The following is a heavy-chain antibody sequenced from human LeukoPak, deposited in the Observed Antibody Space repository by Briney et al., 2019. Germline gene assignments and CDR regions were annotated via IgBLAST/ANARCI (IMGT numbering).Heavy chain of an antibody. CDR1: GYTFTVYY. J-gene: IGHJ6*03. CDR3: ARVNTIFGVVITPSIYYYMDV. Sequence: ASVKVSCKASGYTFTVYYMHWVRQAPGQGLEWMGWINPNSGGTNYAQKLQGRVTMTTDPSTSTAYMELRSLRSDDTAVYYCARVNTIFGVVITPSIYYYMDVWGKGTTVTVSS. D-gene: IGHD3-3*01. CDR2: INPNSGGT. V-gene: IGHV1-2*02.